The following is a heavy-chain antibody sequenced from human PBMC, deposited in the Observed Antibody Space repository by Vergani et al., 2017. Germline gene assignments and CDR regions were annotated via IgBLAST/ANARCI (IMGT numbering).Heavy chain of an antibody. CDR2: IIPIFGTA. CDR3: ARGPGRDPKYYYYYMDV. Sequence: QVQLVQSGAEVKKPGSSVKVSCKASGGTFSSYAISWVRQAPGQGLEWMGGIIPIFGTANYAQKFQGRVTITADEATSTAYMELSSLRSEDTAVYYWARGPGRDPKYYYYYMDVWGKGTTVTVAS. V-gene: IGHV1-69*01. CDR1: GGTFSSYA. J-gene: IGHJ6*03.